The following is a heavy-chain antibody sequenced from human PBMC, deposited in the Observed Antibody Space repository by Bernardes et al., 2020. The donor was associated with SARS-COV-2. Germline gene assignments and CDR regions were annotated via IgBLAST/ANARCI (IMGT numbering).Heavy chain of an antibody. V-gene: IGHV1-18*04. D-gene: IGHD5-12*01. CDR1: GYTFTDYF. Sequence: ASVKVSCKASGYTFTDYFIHWVRQAPGQGLEWMGWISAYNGNTNYAQKLQGRVTMTTDTSTSTAYMELRSLRSDDTAVYYCAREGHERYSGYLDYWGQGTLVTVSS. CDR3: AREGHERYSGYLDY. CDR2: ISAYNGNT. J-gene: IGHJ4*02.